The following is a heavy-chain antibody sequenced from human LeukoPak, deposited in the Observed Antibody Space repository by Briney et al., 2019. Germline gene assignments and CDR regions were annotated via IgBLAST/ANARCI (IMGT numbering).Heavy chain of an antibody. CDR2: INHSGST. CDR1: GGSFSGYY. D-gene: IGHD3-10*01. Sequence: SETLSLTCAVYGGSFSGYYWSWIRQPPGKGLEWIGEINHSGSTNYNPPLKSRVTISVDTSKNQFSLKLSSVTAADTAVHYCARGGGSLNYWGQGTLVTVSS. V-gene: IGHV4-34*01. CDR3: ARGGGSLNY. J-gene: IGHJ4*02.